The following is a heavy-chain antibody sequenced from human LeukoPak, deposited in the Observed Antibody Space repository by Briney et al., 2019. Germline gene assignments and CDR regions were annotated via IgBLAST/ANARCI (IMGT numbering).Heavy chain of an antibody. V-gene: IGHV4-59*01. Sequence: SETLSLTCTVSGGSISSYYWSWIRQPPGKGLEWIGYIYYSGSTNYNPSLKSRVTISVDTSKTQCSLKLSSVTAADTAVYYCARERLFDYWGQGTLVTVSS. CDR1: GGSISSYY. J-gene: IGHJ4*02. CDR3: ARERLFDY. CDR2: IYYSGST.